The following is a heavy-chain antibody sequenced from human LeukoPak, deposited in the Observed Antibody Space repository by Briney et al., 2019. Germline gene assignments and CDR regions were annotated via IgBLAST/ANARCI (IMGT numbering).Heavy chain of an antibody. Sequence: ASVKVSCKASGYTFTSYAMNWVRQAPGQGLEWMGWINTNTGNPTYAQGFTGRFVFSLDTSVSTAYLQISSLKAEDTAVYYCARKTVAGTINWFDPWGQGTLVTVSS. CDR3: ARKTVAGTINWFDP. V-gene: IGHV7-4-1*02. CDR2: INTNTGNP. J-gene: IGHJ5*02. CDR1: GYTFTSYA. D-gene: IGHD6-19*01.